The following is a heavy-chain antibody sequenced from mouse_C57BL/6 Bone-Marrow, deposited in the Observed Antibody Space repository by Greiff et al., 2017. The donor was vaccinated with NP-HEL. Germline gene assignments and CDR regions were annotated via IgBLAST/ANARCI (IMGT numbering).Heavy chain of an antibody. J-gene: IGHJ4*01. CDR2: IDPSDSYT. V-gene: IGHV1-69*01. CDR3: ASLDY. Sequence: QVQLQQPGAELVMPGASVKLSCKASGYTFTSYWMHWVKQRPGQGLGWIGEIDPSDSYTNYNQKFKGKSTLTVDKSSSTAYMQLSSLTSEDSAVYYCASLDYWGQGTSVTVSS. CDR1: GYTFTSYW.